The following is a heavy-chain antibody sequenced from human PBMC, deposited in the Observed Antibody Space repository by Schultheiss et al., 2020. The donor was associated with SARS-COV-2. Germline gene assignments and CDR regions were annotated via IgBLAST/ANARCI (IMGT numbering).Heavy chain of an antibody. Sequence: GESLKISCAASGFTFSSYGMHWVRQAPGKGLEWVAVIWYDGSNKYYADSVKGRFTISRDNSKNTLYLQMNSLRAEDTAVYYCAREREGYDSSGLDNWGQGTLVTVSS. CDR2: IWYDGSNK. CDR3: AREREGYDSSGLDN. J-gene: IGHJ4*02. V-gene: IGHV3-33*01. CDR1: GFTFSSYG. D-gene: IGHD3-22*01.